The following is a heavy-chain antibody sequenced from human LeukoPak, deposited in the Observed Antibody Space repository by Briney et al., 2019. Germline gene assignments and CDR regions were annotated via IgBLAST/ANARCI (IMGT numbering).Heavy chain of an antibody. CDR2: IIPIFGTA. V-gene: IGHV1-69*13. CDR3: ARGWDTAMAHFDY. J-gene: IGHJ4*02. Sequence: ASVKVSGKASGGTFSSYAISWVRQAPGQGLEWMGGIIPIFGTANYAQKFQGRVTITADESTSTAYMELSSLRSEDTAVYYCARGWDTAMAHFDYWGQGTLVTVSS. CDR1: GGTFSSYA. D-gene: IGHD5-18*01.